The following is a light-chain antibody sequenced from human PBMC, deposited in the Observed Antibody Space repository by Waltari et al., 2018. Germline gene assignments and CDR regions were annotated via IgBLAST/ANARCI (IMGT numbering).Light chain of an antibody. CDR2: GTN. J-gene: IGLJ2*01. CDR1: SSNIGTGYD. V-gene: IGLV1-40*01. Sequence: QSVLTQPPSVSGAPGQRVTISCTGSSSNIGTGYDVYWYQQLPGTAPKLLISGTNDRRSGVPDRFSGSKSGTSASLAITGLQAEDEADYHCQSYDNSLAHVVFGGGTKLTVL. CDR3: QSYDNSLAHVV.